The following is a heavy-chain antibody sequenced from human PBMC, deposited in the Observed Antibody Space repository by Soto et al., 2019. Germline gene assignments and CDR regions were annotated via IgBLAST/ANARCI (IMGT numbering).Heavy chain of an antibody. CDR1: GFTFSSYA. J-gene: IGHJ4*02. CDR2: ISRSSSYI. Sequence: EVQLVESGGGLAKPGGSLRLSCAASGFTFSSYAMNWVRQAPGRGLEWVSSISRSSSYIYYADSVKGRFTISRDNAKNSRSLQMNSLRAEDTAVYYCASRWPQDYWGQGTLVTVSS. CDR3: ASRWPQDY. V-gene: IGHV3-21*01.